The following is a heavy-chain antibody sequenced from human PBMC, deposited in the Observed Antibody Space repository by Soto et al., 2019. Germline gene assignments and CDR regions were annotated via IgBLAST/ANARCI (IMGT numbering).Heavy chain of an antibody. CDR3: ARRNDSSAYCFDP. CDR1: GGSFGVDY. Sequence: SETLSLTCAVYGGSFGVDYWSWVRQPPGKGLEWIGEINRSGSISYNPSLESRVTISVDTSKSQFSLSLYSVTAADTAVYYCARRNDSSAYCFDPWSQGTLVTVSS. J-gene: IGHJ5*02. D-gene: IGHD3-22*01. V-gene: IGHV4-34*01. CDR2: INRSGSI.